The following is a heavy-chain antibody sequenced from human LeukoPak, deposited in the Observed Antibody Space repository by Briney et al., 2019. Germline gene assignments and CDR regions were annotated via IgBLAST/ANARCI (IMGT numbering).Heavy chain of an antibody. J-gene: IGHJ6*03. D-gene: IGHD3/OR15-3a*01. V-gene: IGHV4-39*07. Sequence: PSETLSLTCTVSGGSISSSSYYWSWIRQPPGKGLEWIGEINHSGSTNYNPSLKSRVTISVDTSKNQFSLKLSSVTAADTAVYYCARRGLGGYYYYYYMDVWGKGTTVTVSS. CDR1: GGSISSSSYY. CDR3: ARRGLGGYYYYYYMDV. CDR2: INHSGST.